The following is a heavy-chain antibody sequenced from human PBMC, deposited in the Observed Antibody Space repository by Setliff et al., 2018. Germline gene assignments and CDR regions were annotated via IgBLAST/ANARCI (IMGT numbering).Heavy chain of an antibody. CDR2: IYYSGST. CDR1: GGSISSYY. D-gene: IGHD3-3*01. J-gene: IGHJ6*03. Sequence: SETLSLTCTVSGGSISSYYWSWIRQPPGKGLEWIGYIYYSGSTNYNPSLKSRVTISVDTSKNQFSLKLSSVTAADTAVYYCARQGHYNFWSGYSEYYYYYMDVWGKGTTVTVSS. CDR3: ARQGHYNFWSGYSEYYYYYMDV. V-gene: IGHV4-59*08.